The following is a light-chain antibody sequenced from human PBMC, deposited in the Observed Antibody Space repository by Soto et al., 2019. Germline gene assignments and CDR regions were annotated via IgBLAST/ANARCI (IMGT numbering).Light chain of an antibody. Sequence: EIVMTQSPATLSVSPGEGATLSCRPSQSVDKDLAWYRQKPGQAPSLLVYDASTRATGVPARFSGSGSGTEFTLTITSLQSEDFAVYFCHQYNKWPRTFGRGTKVDIK. V-gene: IGKV3-15*01. CDR3: HQYNKWPRT. J-gene: IGKJ1*01. CDR2: DAS. CDR1: QSVDKD.